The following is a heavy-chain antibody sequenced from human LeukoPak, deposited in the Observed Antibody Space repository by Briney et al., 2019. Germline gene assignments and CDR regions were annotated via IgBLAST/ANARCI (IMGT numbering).Heavy chain of an antibody. D-gene: IGHD3-10*01. V-gene: IGHV1-24*01. CDR2: FDPEAGET. CDR3: ATARSMVRGVDSYYYGMDV. CDR1: GYTLTALS. Sequence: ASLKVSCKVSGYTLTALSIHCVRQAPEKGLEWRGGFDPEAGETISAQKFQGRVTMTEDTSTDTAYMELSSLRSEDTAVYYCATARSMVRGVDSYYYGMDVWGQGTTVTVSS. J-gene: IGHJ6*02.